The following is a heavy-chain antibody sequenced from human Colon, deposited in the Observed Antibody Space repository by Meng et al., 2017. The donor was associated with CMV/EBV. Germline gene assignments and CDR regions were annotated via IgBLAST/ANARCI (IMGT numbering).Heavy chain of an antibody. D-gene: IGHD3-3*01. CDR2: ISDSGNRI. J-gene: IGHJ6*02. V-gene: IGHV3-21*04. CDR3: ARIFGRGAGDYYHALDV. Sequence: GGSLRLSCAASDFTFRNYSMTWVRRAPGRGLEAVSSISDSGNRIYYEDSVRGRFTISRDNSKDTLYLQMNSLRAEDTAIYYCARIFGRGAGDYYHALDVWGQGTPVTVSS. CDR1: DFTFRNYS.